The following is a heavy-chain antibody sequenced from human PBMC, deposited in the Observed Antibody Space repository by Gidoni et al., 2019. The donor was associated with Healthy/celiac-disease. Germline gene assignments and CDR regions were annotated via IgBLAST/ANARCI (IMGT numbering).Heavy chain of an antibody. CDR1: GYSFTSYW. CDR2: IYPVDSDT. V-gene: IGHV5-51*03. D-gene: IGHD5-18*01. J-gene: IGHJ3*02. CDR3: ARLGTRVPTVDTAMALKGRGAFDI. Sequence: EVQLVQSGAEVKKPGESLKIYCKGSGYSFTSYWIGGVRQLPGKGLERMGIIYPVDSDTRSSPSFQGQVTISADKSISTAYLQWSSLKASDTAMYYCARLGTRVPTVDTAMALKGRGAFDIWGQGTMVTVSS.